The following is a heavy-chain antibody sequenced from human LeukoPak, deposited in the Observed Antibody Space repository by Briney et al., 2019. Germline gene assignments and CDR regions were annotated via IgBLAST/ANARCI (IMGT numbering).Heavy chain of an antibody. CDR2: ISYDGSNK. D-gene: IGHD3-22*01. V-gene: IGHV3-30*04. J-gene: IGHJ4*02. CDR3: ARDVGSTMILLIDY. CDR1: GFTFSRFP. Sequence: GRSLRLSCAASGFTFSRFPMHWVRQAPGKGLEGGAVISYDGSNKYYADSVKGRFTISRDNSKNTLYLQMNSLRAEDTAVYYCARDVGSTMILLIDYWGPGTLVTVSS.